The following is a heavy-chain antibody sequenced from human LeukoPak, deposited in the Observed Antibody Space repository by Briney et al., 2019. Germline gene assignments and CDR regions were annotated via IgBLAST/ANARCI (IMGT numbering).Heavy chain of an antibody. Sequence: HSGGSLRLSCAASGFTFTNYELNWVRQAPGKGLEWVSYISSTGSVIYYADSVKGRFTISRDNAKNSLYLQMNSLRVEDTAVYYCARVCNSFRVTSGGDYWGQGTLVTVSS. CDR1: GFTFTNYE. V-gene: IGHV3-48*03. J-gene: IGHJ4*02. CDR3: ARVCNSFRVTSGGDY. CDR2: ISSTGSVI. D-gene: IGHD2/OR15-2a*01.